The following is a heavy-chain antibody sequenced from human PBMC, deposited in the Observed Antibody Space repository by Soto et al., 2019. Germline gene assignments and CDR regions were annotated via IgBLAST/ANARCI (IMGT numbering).Heavy chain of an antibody. CDR2: IYSGGST. D-gene: IGHD5-18*01. J-gene: IGHJ5*01. Sequence: SRAASGFTFSSYGMHWVRQAPGKGLEWVSVIYSGGSTYYAYSVKGRFTISRDNSKNTLYLQMNSLRAEDTAVYYCARARGYSYGYVFSWFDYWGQGALVTVSS. V-gene: IGHV3-66*01. CDR3: ARARGYSYGYVFSWFDY. CDR1: GFTFSSYG.